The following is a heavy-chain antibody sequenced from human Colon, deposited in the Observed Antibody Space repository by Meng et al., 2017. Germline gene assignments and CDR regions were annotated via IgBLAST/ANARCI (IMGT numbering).Heavy chain of an antibody. D-gene: IGHD4-17*01. CDR2: ISWNRFST. CDR1: GFTFDDYA. J-gene: IGHJ3*02. Sequence: SLKISCAASGFTFDDYAMHWVRLTPGKGLEWVSGISWNRFSTCYADSVKGRFTISRDNAKNSLYLHMDSLRPEDMALYYCAKVIYPYTDYVSSQSNGFDIWGQGTMVTVSS. V-gene: IGHV3-9*03. CDR3: AKVIYPYTDYVSSQSNGFDI.